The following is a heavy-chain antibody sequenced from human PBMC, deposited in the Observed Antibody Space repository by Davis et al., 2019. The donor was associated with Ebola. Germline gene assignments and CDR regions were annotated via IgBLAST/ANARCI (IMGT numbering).Heavy chain of an antibody. CDR3: ARTSIVGTTTTASDI. CDR2: ISAYNGNT. D-gene: IGHD1-26*01. V-gene: IGHV1-18*01. J-gene: IGHJ3*02. Sequence: AASVKVSCKASGYTFKNYAISWVRQAPGQGLEWMGWISAYNGNTNYAQILQGRVTMTTDTPTGTAYMELRSLRADDTGVDFCARTSIVGTTTTASDIWGQGTKVTVSS. CDR1: GYTFKNYA.